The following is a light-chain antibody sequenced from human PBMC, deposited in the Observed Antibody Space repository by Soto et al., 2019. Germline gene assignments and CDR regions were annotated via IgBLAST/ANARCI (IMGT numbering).Light chain of an antibody. V-gene: IGKV2-28*01. CDR2: LGS. CDR3: MQALQTPRYT. Sequence: DIVMTQSPLSLPVTPGEPASISCRSSQSLLHSNGYNYLDWYLQKPGQSPQLLVYLGSNRASGIPDRFSGRVSGTDFTLKISRVEAEDVGVYYCMQALQTPRYTFGQGTKLEIK. J-gene: IGKJ2*01. CDR1: QSLLHSNGYNY.